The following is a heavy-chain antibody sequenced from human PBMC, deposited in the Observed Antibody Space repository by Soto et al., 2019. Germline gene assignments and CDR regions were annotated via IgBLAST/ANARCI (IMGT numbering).Heavy chain of an antibody. CDR1: GGSISSSNW. Sequence: SETLSLTCAVSGGSISSSNWWSWVRQPPGKGLEWIGETYHSGSTNYNPSLKSRVTISVDKSKNQFSLKLSSVTAADTAVYYCARVWVDYYDSSANPEWYFDLWGRGTLVTVSS. CDR2: TYHSGST. J-gene: IGHJ2*01. D-gene: IGHD3-22*01. CDR3: ARVWVDYYDSSANPEWYFDL. V-gene: IGHV4-4*02.